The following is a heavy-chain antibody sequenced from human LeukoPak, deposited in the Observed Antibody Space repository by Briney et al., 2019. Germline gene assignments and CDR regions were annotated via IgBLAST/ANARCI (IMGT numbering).Heavy chain of an antibody. CDR1: GFTFSNYA. CDR3: VKGVVVAASVWEYFQH. D-gene: IGHD2-15*01. J-gene: IGHJ1*01. CDR2: INSNGGIT. V-gene: IGHV3-64D*06. Sequence: GGSLRLSCSASGFTFSNYAMHSVRQAPGKGLEYVSIINSNGGITYYTDSVKGRFTISRDNAKNTLYLQMSSLRAEDTAVYYCVKGVVVAASVWEYFQHWGQGTLVTVSS.